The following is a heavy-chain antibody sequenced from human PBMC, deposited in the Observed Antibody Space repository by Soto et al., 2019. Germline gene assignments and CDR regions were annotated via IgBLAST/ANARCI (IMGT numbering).Heavy chain of an antibody. D-gene: IGHD2-15*01. J-gene: IGHJ4*02. V-gene: IGHV1-69*01. CDR3: ARDSDRLGWYDY. Sequence: QVQLVQSGAEVKKPGSSVKVSCKASGGTFSSYAISWVRQAHGQGLEWMGGIISIFGSANYEQKFQSRVTITADESTSTAYMELSSLRSEDTSVYYWARDSDRLGWYDYWCQGTLVTVS. CDR1: GGTFSSYA. CDR2: IISIFGSA.